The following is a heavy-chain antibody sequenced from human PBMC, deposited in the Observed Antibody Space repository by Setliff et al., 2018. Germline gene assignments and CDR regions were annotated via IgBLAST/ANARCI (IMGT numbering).Heavy chain of an antibody. D-gene: IGHD6-13*01. CDR3: ARVRKNDDSNNWYGASYYSYHYAMDV. V-gene: IGHV1-18*01. CDR1: GYTFTTYG. J-gene: IGHJ6*02. Sequence: ASVKVSCKASGYTFTTYGISWVRQAPGQGLEWXGWIXXXXGXXXXXXXXXXXXXXTTDXSXXXAYMELRSLRSDDTAIYYCARVRKNDDSNNWYGASYYSYHYAMDVWGLGTTVTVSS. CDR2: IXXXXGXX.